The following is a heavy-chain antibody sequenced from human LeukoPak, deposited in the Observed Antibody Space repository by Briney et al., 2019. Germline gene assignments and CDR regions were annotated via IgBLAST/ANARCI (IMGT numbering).Heavy chain of an antibody. CDR1: GFTINSNY. CDR2: IYSAGNT. D-gene: IGHD6-19*01. J-gene: IGHJ3*02. Sequence: GGSLRPSCAASGFTINSNYMSWVRQAPGKGLEWLSIIYSAGNTYYADSVKGRFTISRHNSRNTLYLHMNSLRTEDTAVYYCARASYNSGWRGAFDIWGQGTAVTVSS. CDR3: ARASYNSGWRGAFDI. V-gene: IGHV3-53*04.